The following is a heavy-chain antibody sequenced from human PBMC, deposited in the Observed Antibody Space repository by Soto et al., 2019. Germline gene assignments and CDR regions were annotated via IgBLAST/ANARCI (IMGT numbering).Heavy chain of an antibody. CDR3: ARWAPAVAGFDY. J-gene: IGHJ4*02. D-gene: IGHD6-19*01. CDR1: GYTFTSYG. V-gene: IGHV1-18*01. Sequence: QVQLVQSGAEVKKPGASVKVSCKASGYTFTSYGISWVRQAPGQGLEWMGWISAYNGNTNYAQKLQRGVPMTTDTSTSTAHMGLGSLRSHAPAVYYCARWAPAVAGFDYWGQGTLVTVSS. CDR2: ISAYNGNT.